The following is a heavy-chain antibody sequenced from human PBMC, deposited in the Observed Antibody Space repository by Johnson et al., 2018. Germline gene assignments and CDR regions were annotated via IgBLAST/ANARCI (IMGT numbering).Heavy chain of an antibody. J-gene: IGHJ6*02. Sequence: VQLVESGAEVKKPGASVKVSCKASGYTFTSYHVHWVRQAPGQGLEWMGIINPSGGSTTYSQKFQGRVTVTRDTSTSTVYMEVNSLRSEDTAVYYCARASHSNNWYHYGLDVWGQGTTVTVCS. CDR2: INPSGGST. V-gene: IGHV1-46*01. CDR3: ARASHSNNWYHYGLDV. CDR1: GYTFTSYH. D-gene: IGHD6-13*01.